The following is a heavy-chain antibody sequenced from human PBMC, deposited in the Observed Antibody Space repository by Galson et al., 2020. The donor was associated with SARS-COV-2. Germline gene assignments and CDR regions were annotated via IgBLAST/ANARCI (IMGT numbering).Heavy chain of an antibody. J-gene: IGHJ3*02. CDR2: IRSRPEGGTT. CDR1: GFRFGDYA. V-gene: IGHV3-49*03. CDR3: SRQRPVIPPPMDAFDI. D-gene: IGHD2-21*01. Sequence: GGSLRLSCTSSGFRFGDYAMSWFRQAPGKGLEWVGFIRSRPEGGTTQYAASVKGRFTISRDESKGIAYLQMNSLKTEDTAVYYCSRQRPVIPPPMDAFDIWGQGTMVTVSS.